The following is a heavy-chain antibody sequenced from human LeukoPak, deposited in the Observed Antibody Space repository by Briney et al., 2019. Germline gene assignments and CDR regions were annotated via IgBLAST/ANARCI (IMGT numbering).Heavy chain of an antibody. V-gene: IGHV3-53*01. D-gene: IGHD3-22*01. Sequence: GGSLRLSCAASGFTVSSNYMSWVRQAPGKGLEWVSVIYSGGSPYYADSVKGRFTISRDNSKNTLYLQMNSLRAEDTAVYYCARGDYYDSSGYYFDYWGQGTLVTVSS. CDR3: ARGDYYDSSGYYFDY. CDR1: GFTVSSNY. J-gene: IGHJ4*02. CDR2: IYSGGSP.